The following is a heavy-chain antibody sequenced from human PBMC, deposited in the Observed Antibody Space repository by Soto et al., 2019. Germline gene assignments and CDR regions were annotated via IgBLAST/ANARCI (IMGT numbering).Heavy chain of an antibody. D-gene: IGHD3-16*02. CDR3: AKDYRLIVSTSIYGFDI. CDR1: GFTFSSYA. Sequence: GESLKISCAASGFTFSSYAMSWVRQAPGKGLEWVSAISVSGAGTYYADSVRGRFTISRDNSKNTLYLQMNGLRAEDTAVYYCAKDYRLIVSTSIYGFDIWGQGTMVTVSS. V-gene: IGHV3-23*01. CDR2: ISVSGAGT. J-gene: IGHJ3*02.